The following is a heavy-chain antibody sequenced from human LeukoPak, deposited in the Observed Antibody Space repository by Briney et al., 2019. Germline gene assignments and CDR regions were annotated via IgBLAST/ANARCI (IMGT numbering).Heavy chain of an antibody. CDR3: AGNDYSNDRGDY. J-gene: IGHJ4*02. CDR1: GGSISSYY. CDR2: FYYIGST. V-gene: IGHV4-59*01. D-gene: IGHD4-11*01. Sequence: SETLSLTCTVSGGSISSYYWSWIRQPPGKGLEWIGYFYYIGSTNYNPSLKSRVTISIHTSKNQFSLNLSSVTAADTAVYYCAGNDYSNDRGDYWGQGTLVTVSS.